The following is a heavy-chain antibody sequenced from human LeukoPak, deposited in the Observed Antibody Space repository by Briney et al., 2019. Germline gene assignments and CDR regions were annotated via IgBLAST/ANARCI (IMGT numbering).Heavy chain of an antibody. D-gene: IGHD4-17*01. J-gene: IGHJ4*02. CDR3: ARESGDYVKFDC. V-gene: IGHV6-1*01. CDR1: GDSVSSNSAA. CDR2: TYYRSKWYN. Sequence: SQTLSLTCAISGDSVSSNSAAWNWIRQSPSRGLEWLGRTYYRSKWYNEYAESVISRITINPDTSKNQFSLQLNPVTPEDTAVYYCARESGDYVKFDCWGQGTLVTVSS.